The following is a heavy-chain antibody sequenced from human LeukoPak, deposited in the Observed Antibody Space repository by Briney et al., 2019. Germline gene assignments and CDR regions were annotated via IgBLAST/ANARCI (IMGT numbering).Heavy chain of an antibody. CDR1: GFTFSSYW. Sequence: PSGSLTLSSSASGFTFSSYWMHWLRQAPGKGLVWVSRINTDGSSTTYADSVKGPFTISRDNTKNTLYLEMNSLRAEDTAVYYCARGGYCTGGSCYVYSGFDPWGQGTLVTVSS. J-gene: IGHJ5*02. CDR3: ARGGYCTGGSCYVYSGFDP. D-gene: IGHD2-15*01. V-gene: IGHV3-74*01. CDR2: INTDGSST.